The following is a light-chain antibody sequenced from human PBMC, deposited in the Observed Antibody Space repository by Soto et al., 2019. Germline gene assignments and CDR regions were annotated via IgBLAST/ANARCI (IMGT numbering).Light chain of an antibody. V-gene: IGLV2-14*01. CDR2: EVS. J-gene: IGLJ1*01. CDR3: SSYTSSSTYV. CDR1: SSDVGGYNY. Sequence: QSALTQPASVSGSPGQSITISCNGTSSDVGGYNYVSWYQQHPGKAPKLMIYEVSNRPSGVSNRFSGSKSGNTASLTISGHQAEDEADYYCSSYTSSSTYVFGTGTKLTVL.